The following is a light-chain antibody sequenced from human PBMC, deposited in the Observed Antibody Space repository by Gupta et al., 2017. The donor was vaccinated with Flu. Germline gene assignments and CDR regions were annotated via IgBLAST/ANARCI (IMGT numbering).Light chain of an antibody. CDR1: SSYIGSDT. Sequence: SMLTQPPSASGTPGQRVTISCSTSSSYIGSDTVNWYQHVPGTAPKLLIYNNSQRPSGVPDRFSGSKSGASASLAITGLQSEDEADYYCAAWDDTRNGPVFGGGTKLTVL. J-gene: IGLJ3*02. CDR3: AAWDDTRNGPV. V-gene: IGLV1-44*01. CDR2: NNS.